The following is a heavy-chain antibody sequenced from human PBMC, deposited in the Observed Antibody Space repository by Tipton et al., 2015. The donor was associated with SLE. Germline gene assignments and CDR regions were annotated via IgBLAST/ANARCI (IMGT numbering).Heavy chain of an antibody. Sequence: SGFTFSSYWMSWVRQAPGKGLEWVANIKQDGREKYYVDSVKGRFTISRDNAKNSLYLQMNSLRAEDTAVYYCARLHGGYYDFHGMDVWGQGTTVTVSS. V-gene: IGHV3-7*01. D-gene: IGHD3-22*01. CDR2: IKQDGREK. J-gene: IGHJ6*02. CDR1: GFTFSSYW. CDR3: ARLHGGYYDFHGMDV.